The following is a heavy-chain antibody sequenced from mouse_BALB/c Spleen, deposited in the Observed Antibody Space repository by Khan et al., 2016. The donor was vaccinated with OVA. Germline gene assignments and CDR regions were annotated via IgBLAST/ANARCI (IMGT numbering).Heavy chain of an antibody. CDR2: ISTYYGDA. V-gene: IGHV1S137*01. CDR1: GYTFTDFT. CDR3: DVGGGGNRFAY. Sequence: QVQLKQSGAELVRPGVSVKISCKGSGYTFTDFTLHWVKQSPAMSLEWIGVISTYYGDATYNQRFKDKATMTVDKSSSTAYMELARLTSEDSAIYYCDVGGGGNRFAYWGQGTLVTVSA. J-gene: IGHJ3*01.